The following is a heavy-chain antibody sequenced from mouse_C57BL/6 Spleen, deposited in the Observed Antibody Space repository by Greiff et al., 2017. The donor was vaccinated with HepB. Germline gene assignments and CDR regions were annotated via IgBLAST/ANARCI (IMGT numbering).Heavy chain of an antibody. CDR1: GYTFTSYW. D-gene: IGHD1-1*01. V-gene: IGHV1-61*01. J-gene: IGHJ2*01. CDR2: IYPSDSET. CDR3: ARGPHYYGSDY. Sequence: QVQLQQPGAELVRPGSSVKLSCKASGYTFTSYWMDWVKQRPGQGLEWIGNIYPSDSETHYNQKFKDKATLTVDKSSSTAYMQLSSLTSEDSAVYYCARGPHYYGSDYWGQGTTLTVSS.